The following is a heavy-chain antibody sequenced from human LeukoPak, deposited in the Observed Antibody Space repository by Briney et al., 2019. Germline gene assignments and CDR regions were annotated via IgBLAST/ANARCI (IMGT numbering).Heavy chain of an antibody. CDR3: AKGSGYGDPTERYYYYYMDV. J-gene: IGHJ6*03. Sequence: GSLRLSFSASRYTFSSYGMHSVPQAPGKGLERVPFIRYDGSNNYYADSVKGRFTISRDNAKNSMYLQMNSLRAEDTAVYYCAKGSGYGDPTERYYYYYMDVWGKGTTVTISS. V-gene: IGHV3-30*02. CDR1: RYTFSSYG. CDR2: IRYDGSNN. D-gene: IGHD4-17*01.